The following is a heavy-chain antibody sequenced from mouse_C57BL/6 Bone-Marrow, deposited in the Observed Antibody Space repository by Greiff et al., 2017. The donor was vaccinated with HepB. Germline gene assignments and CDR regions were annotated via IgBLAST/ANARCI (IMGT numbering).Heavy chain of an antibody. J-gene: IGHJ2*01. CDR1: GYTFTDYY. D-gene: IGHD1-1*01. CDR3: ARSTTTVVASFDY. V-gene: IGHV1-19*01. Sequence: DVKLVESGPVLVKPGASVKMSCKASGYTFTDYYMNWVKQSHGKSLEWIGVINPYNGGTSYNQKFKGKATLTVDKSSSTAYMELNSLTSEDSAVYYCARSTTTVVASFDYWGQGTTLTVSS. CDR2: INPYNGGT.